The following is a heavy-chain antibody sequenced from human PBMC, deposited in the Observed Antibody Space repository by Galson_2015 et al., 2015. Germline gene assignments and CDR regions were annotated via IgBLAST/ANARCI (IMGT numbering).Heavy chain of an antibody. CDR2: IIPIFGTA. CDR3: ARDLWFGELLHGGFDP. D-gene: IGHD3-10*01. CDR1: GGTFSSYA. Sequence: SCKASGGTFSSYAISWVRQAPGQGLEWMGGIIPIFGTANYAQKFQGRVTITADESTSTAYMELSSLRSEDTAVYYCARDLWFGELLHGGFDPWGQGTLVTVSS. J-gene: IGHJ5*02. V-gene: IGHV1-69*01.